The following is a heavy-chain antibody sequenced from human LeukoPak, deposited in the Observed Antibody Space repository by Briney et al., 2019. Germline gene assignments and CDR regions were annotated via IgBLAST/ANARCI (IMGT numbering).Heavy chain of an antibody. J-gene: IGHJ4*02. Sequence: GGSLRLSCAASGFTFSGSVMHGVRQASGKGVEGVGRLRRKANRYATAYAESVHGRFTIFRDDSKNTAYLQMNSLKTEDTAVYYCRIWYSSSGIDYWGQGTLVTVSS. CDR3: RIWYSSSGIDY. V-gene: IGHV3-73*01. CDR2: LRRKANRYAT. CDR1: GFTFSGSV. D-gene: IGHD6-6*01.